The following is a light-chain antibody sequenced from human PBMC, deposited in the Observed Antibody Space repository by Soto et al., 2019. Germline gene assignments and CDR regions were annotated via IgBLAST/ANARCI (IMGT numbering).Light chain of an antibody. V-gene: IGKV3-11*01. CDR1: QSVSSY. Sequence: IVFSQFPAPLSLSPVERAPLSCRASQSVSSYLAWYQQKPGQAPGLLIYDASNRATGIPARFSGSGSGTDFTLTISSLEPEDFAVYYCQQRSNWPITFGQGTRLEI. CDR2: DAS. CDR3: QQRSNWPIT. J-gene: IGKJ5*01.